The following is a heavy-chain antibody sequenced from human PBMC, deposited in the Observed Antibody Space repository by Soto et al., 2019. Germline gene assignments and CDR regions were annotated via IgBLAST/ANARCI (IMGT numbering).Heavy chain of an antibody. CDR3: AKRSSSSTFDY. J-gene: IGHJ4*02. V-gene: IGHV3-33*06. CDR2: IWYDESKT. CDR1: GFTFSSYG. D-gene: IGHD6-6*01. Sequence: GGSLRLSCAASGFTFSSYGMHWVRQAPGKGLEWLGVIWYDESKTYYADSVKGRFTISRDNAKNTLYLQMNSLRAEDTAVYYCAKRSSSSTFDYWGQGTLVTVSS.